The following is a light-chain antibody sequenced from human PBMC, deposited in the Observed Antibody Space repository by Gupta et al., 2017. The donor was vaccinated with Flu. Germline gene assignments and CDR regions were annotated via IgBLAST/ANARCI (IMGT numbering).Light chain of an antibody. CDR1: SSNIGAGYD. CDR2: GNS. V-gene: IGLV1-40*01. Sequence: QSVLTQPPSVSGAPGQRVTIYCTGSSSNIGAGYDVHWYQQLPGTAPKLLIYGNSNRPSGVPDRFSGSKSGTSASLANTGLQAEDEADYYCQSYDSSLSGSVFGGGTKLTVL. CDR3: QSYDSSLSGSV. J-gene: IGLJ3*02.